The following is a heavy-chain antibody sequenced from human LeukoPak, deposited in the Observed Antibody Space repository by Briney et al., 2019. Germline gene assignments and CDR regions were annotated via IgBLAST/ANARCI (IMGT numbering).Heavy chain of an antibody. D-gene: IGHD4-17*01. Sequence: GGSPRLSCAASGFTFSSHSMNWVRQAPGKGLEWVSSISSSSSYIYYADSVKGRFTISRDNAKNSLYLQMNSLRAEDTAVYYCARSPLLRRFDYWGQGTLVTVSS. V-gene: IGHV3-21*01. CDR3: ARSPLLRRFDY. J-gene: IGHJ4*02. CDR1: GFTFSSHS. CDR2: ISSSSSYI.